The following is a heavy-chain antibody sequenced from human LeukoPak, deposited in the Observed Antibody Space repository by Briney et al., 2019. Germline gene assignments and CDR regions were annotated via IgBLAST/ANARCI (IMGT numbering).Heavy chain of an antibody. D-gene: IGHD3-9*01. J-gene: IGHJ4*02. CDR3: ARDKGSYDILTGYYQVRKPLFDY. V-gene: IGHV4-39*07. Sequence: SETLSLTCTVSGDSISSGPYYWGWIRQPPGKGLEWIGNIYYGENTYYNPSLKSRVTISVDTSKNQFSLKLSSVTAADTAVYYCARDKGSYDILTGYYQVRKPLFDYWGQGTLVTVSS. CDR2: IYYGENT. CDR1: GDSISSGPYY.